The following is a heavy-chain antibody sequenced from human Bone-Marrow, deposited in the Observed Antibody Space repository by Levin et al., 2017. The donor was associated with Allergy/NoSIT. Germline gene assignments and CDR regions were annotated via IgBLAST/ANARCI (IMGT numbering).Heavy chain of an antibody. CDR1: GFTFSSYW. V-gene: IGHV3-74*01. J-gene: IGHJ4*02. Sequence: GGSLRLSCAASGFTFSSYWMHWVRQAPGKGLVWVSRINGDGSSTNYADSVKGRFTISRDNAKSTLYLQMNSLRAEDTAIYYCSRVHSSGGFDYWGQGTLVTVSS. CDR3: SRVHSSGGFDY. D-gene: IGHD6-19*01. CDR2: INGDGSST.